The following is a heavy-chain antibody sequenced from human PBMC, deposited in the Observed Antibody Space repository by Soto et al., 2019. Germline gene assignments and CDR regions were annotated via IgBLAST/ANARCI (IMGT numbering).Heavy chain of an antibody. Sequence: GASLKVSCKASGGTFSSYAISWVRQAPGQGLEWMGGIIPIFGTANYAQKFQGRVTITADESTSTAYMELSSLRSEDTAVYYCARGERYYYDSSGYFGFDYWGQGTLVTVSS. CDR3: ARGERYYYDSSGYFGFDY. J-gene: IGHJ4*02. CDR1: GGTFSSYA. CDR2: IIPIFGTA. V-gene: IGHV1-69*13. D-gene: IGHD3-22*01.